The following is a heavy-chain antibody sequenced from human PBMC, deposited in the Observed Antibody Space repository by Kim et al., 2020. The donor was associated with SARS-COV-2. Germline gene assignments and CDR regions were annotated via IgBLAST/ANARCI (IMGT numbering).Heavy chain of an antibody. CDR3: AKAHSLYCSGGSCYPDY. J-gene: IGHJ4*02. D-gene: IGHD2-15*01. V-gene: IGHV3-9*01. Sequence: VKGRFTISRDNAKNSLYLQMNSLRAEDTALYYCAKAHSLYCSGGSCYPDYWGQGTLVTVSS.